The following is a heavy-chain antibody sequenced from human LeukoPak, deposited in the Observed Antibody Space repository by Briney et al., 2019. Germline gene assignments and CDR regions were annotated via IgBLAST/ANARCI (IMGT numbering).Heavy chain of an antibody. CDR2: IKQDGSQK. CDR1: GFSFNSYW. Sequence: GGSLGLSCAASGFSFNSYWMNWVRQAPGKGLEWVANIKQDGSQKNYVDSVKGRFTISRDNAKNSLYLQMNSLRAEDTAVYYCARVKDVNDDIMFHHWGQGTLVTVSS. D-gene: IGHD3-9*01. CDR3: ARVKDVNDDIMFHH. J-gene: IGHJ1*01. V-gene: IGHV3-7*01.